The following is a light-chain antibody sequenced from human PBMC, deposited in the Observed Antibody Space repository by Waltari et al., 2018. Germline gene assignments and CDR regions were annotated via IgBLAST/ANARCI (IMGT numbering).Light chain of an antibody. V-gene: IGLV2-23*03. CDR3: CSNVGSSVF. Sequence: QSALTQPASVSGSPGQSITISCTGFNSNGGSYNLVSWYQKHPGKAPKLLVYEGNRRPSGVSNRFSGSKSDNPGSLTLSGLQAEDGADYYCCSNVGSSVFFGGGTKLTVL. CDR2: EGN. J-gene: IGLJ2*01. CDR1: NSNGGSYNL.